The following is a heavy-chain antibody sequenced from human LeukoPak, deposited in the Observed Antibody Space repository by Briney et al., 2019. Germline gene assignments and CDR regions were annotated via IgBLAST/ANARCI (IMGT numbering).Heavy chain of an antibody. V-gene: IGHV5-51*01. Sequence: GESLKISCKASGYNFTNYWIAWVRQMPGKGLEWMGIIYPGDSDTRCSPSFQGQVTISADKSISTAYLQWSSLKASDTAMYYCARAYYDFWSGSWGYFDYWGQGTLVTVSS. D-gene: IGHD3-3*01. CDR2: IYPGDSDT. CDR1: GYNFTNYW. CDR3: ARAYYDFWSGSWGYFDY. J-gene: IGHJ4*02.